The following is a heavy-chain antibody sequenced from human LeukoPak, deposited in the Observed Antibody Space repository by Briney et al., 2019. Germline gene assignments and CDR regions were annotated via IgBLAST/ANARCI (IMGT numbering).Heavy chain of an antibody. CDR1: GYTLTELS. V-gene: IGHV1-24*01. D-gene: IGHD6-13*01. Sequence: ASVKVSCKVSGYTLTELSMHWVRQAPGKGLEWMGGFDPEDGETIYAQKFQGRVTMTEDTSTDTAYMELSSLRSEDTAVYYCATSWTSSWYWDYWGQGTLVTVSS. CDR2: FDPEDGET. J-gene: IGHJ4*02. CDR3: ATSWTSSWYWDY.